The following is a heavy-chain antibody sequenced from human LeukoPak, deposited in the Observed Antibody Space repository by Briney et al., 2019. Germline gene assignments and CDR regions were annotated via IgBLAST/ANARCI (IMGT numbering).Heavy chain of an antibody. CDR1: GGSFSGYY. CDR2: INHSGST. V-gene: IGHV4-34*01. Sequence: SETLSLTCAVYGGSFSGYYWSWIRQPPVKGLEWIGEINHSGSTNYNPSLKSRVTISVDTSKNQFSLKLSSVTAADTAVYYCARGDSSSPYIAYYFDYWGQGTLVTVSS. CDR3: ARGDSSSPYIAYYFDY. D-gene: IGHD6-13*01. J-gene: IGHJ4*02.